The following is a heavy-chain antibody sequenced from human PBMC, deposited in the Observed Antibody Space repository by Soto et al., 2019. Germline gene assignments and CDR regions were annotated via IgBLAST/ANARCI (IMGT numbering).Heavy chain of an antibody. Sequence: QVQLQESGPGLVKPSQTLSLTCTVSGGSISSGGYYWSWIRQHPGKGLEWIGYIFYSGTTYYNPSPXSXXTISVDTSKNPFSLKLSSVTAADTAVYYCARSVDPWGQGTLVTVSS. CDR2: IFYSGTT. CDR3: ARSVDP. V-gene: IGHV4-31*03. CDR1: GGSISSGGYY. J-gene: IGHJ5*02.